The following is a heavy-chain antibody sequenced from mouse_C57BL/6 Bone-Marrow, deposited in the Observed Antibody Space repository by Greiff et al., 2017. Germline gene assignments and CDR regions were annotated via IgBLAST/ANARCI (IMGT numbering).Heavy chain of an antibody. Sequence: QVQLKQPGAELVMPGASVKLSCKASGYTFTSYWMHWVKQRPGQGLEWIGYINPSSGYTKYNQKFKDKATLTADKSSSTAYMQLSSLTYEDSAVYYCAKVVSSHWYFDVWGTGTTVTVSS. CDR2: INPSSGYT. V-gene: IGHV1-7*01. CDR3: AKVVSSHWYFDV. CDR1: GYTFTSYW. D-gene: IGHD1-1*01. J-gene: IGHJ1*03.